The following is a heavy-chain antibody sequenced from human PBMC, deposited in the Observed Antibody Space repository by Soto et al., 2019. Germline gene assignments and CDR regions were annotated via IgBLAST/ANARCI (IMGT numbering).Heavy chain of an antibody. Sequence: QVQLQESGPGLVKPSETLSLTCTVSGDSMSPSYWSWIRQSPGKGLEWIGYIYYSGSTNNNPSLQSRVTISVDTHKNQFSLKLSSVTAADTAMYYCARHLRYCSWSTCYYHAFDIWGQGTMVTVSS. V-gene: IGHV4-59*08. CDR3: ARHLRYCSWSTCYYHAFDI. D-gene: IGHD2-15*01. CDR2: IYYSGST. CDR1: GDSMSPSY. J-gene: IGHJ3*02.